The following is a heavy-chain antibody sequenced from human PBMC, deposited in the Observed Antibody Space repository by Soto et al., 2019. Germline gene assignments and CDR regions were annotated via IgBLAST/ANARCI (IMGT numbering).Heavy chain of an antibody. CDR2: ISTGGAYM. V-gene: IGHV3-21*06. Sequence: EVQLVESGGGLVKAGGSLRLFCTASGFTFRNYNMNWVRQAPGKGLEWVSSISTGGAYMFYADSVKGRFTISRDNAQNALFLQIDSPREEDTAVYYCARDIASPGGDYFDAWGQGTLVTVSS. J-gene: IGHJ4*02. CDR3: ARDIASPGGDYFDA. CDR1: GFTFRNYN. D-gene: IGHD2-21*01.